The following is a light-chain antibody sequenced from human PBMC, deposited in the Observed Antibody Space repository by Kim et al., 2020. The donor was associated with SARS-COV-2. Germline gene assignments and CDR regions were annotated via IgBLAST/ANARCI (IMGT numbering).Light chain of an antibody. V-gene: IGKV3-11*01. J-gene: IGKJ1*01. Sequence: SAGEGVPLACRASQSVKNELAWYQQNSGQAPRLLIYVASSRATGIPARFSGSGFGTDFTLTISSLEPEDCAVYYCQQRDSWPRTFGQGTKVDIK. CDR1: QSVKNE. CDR3: QQRDSWPRT. CDR2: VAS.